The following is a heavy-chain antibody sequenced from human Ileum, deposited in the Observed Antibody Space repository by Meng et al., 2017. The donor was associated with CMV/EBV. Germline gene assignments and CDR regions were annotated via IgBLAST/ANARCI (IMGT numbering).Heavy chain of an antibody. CDR2: VSRVGRA. V-gene: IGHV4-34*01. CDR3: ALGTVNWFDP. D-gene: IGHD4-11*01. J-gene: IGHJ5*02. CDR1: NDSSSDHY. Sequence: GSLRLSCAVYNDSSSDHYWTWIRQVPGKGLEWIGEVSRVGRADYNPSLRSRVTLSLDTSKSHFSLRLSSVTAADTAVYYCALGTVNWFDPWGQGTLVTVSS.